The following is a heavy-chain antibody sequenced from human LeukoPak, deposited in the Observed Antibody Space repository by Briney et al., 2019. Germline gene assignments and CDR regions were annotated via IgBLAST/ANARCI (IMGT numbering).Heavy chain of an antibody. CDR1: GFTFRSYW. V-gene: IGHV3-7*01. J-gene: IGHJ4*02. CDR3: AKGGYINGYDY. D-gene: IGHD5-18*01. CDR2: INKDGRKK. Sequence: PGGSLRLSCAAYGFTFRSYWMAWVSQAQGKGLEWVANINKDGRKKYYMDSVKGRFTIDRDNDKNSIYLQVNRLRAEDTAVYYCAKGGYINGYDYWGQGTLVTVSS.